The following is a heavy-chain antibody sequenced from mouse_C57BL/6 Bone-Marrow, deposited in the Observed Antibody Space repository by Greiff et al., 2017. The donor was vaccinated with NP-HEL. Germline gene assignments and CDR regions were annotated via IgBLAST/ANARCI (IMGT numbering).Heavy chain of an antibody. CDR2: ISDGGSYT. CDR1: GFTFSSYA. Sequence: EVKLQESGGGLVKPGGSLKLSCAASGFTFSSYAMSWVRQTPEKRLEWVATISDGGSYTYYPDNVKGRFTISRDNAKNNLYLQMSHLKSEDTAMYYCARDYDGGFAYWGQGTLVTVSA. V-gene: IGHV5-4*01. J-gene: IGHJ3*01. CDR3: ARDYDGGFAY. D-gene: IGHD2-12*01.